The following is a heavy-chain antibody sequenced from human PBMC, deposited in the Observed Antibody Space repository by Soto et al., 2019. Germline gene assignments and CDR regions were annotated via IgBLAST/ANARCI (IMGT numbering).Heavy chain of an antibody. D-gene: IGHD3-3*01. V-gene: IGHV4-31*03. CDR2: IYYSGST. CDR3: ARDYDFWSGRIRYGMDV. CDR1: GGSISSGGYY. Sequence: SETLSLTCTVSGGSISSGGYYWIWIRHHPGKGLEWIGYIYYSGSTYYNPSLKSRVTISVDTSKNQFSLKLSSVTAADTAVYYCARDYDFWSGRIRYGMDVWGQGTTVTVSS. J-gene: IGHJ6*02.